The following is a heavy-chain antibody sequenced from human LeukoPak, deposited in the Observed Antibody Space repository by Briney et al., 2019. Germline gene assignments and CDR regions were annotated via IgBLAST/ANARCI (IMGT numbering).Heavy chain of an antibody. J-gene: IGHJ6*03. CDR1: GGTFTSYA. D-gene: IGHD3-16*02. CDR2: IIPIFGTA. CDR3: ASPPPSDYVWGSYHYYVYMDV. V-gene: IGHV1-69*13. Sequence: SVKLSCTASGGTFTSYAISWVRHAPGQGLEWMGGIIPIFGTANYAHKFQGRVTITADESTSTAYMELSSLRSEDTAVYYCASPPPSDYVWGSYHYYVYMDVWGKGTTVTVSS.